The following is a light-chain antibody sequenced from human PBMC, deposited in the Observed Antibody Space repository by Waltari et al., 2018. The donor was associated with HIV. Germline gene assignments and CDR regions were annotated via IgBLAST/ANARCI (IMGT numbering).Light chain of an antibody. CDR2: RNA. CDR3: ASWDDALSSWL. J-gene: IGLJ6*01. Sequence: QSGLSQPPSTSRPPGQRVVISCSGSSSNVGKNYVSWFQQLPGAAPRLLIDRNARRPAGGPDRFTAAKSGTSASLVISGLRSDDEAEYFCASWDDALSSWLFGGGTKLTVL. V-gene: IGLV1-47*01. CDR1: SSNVGKNY.